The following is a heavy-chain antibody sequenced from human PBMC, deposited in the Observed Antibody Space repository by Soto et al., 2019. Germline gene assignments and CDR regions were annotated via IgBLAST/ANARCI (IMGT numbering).Heavy chain of an antibody. Sequence: GGSLRLSCAASGFTFSSYAMSWVRQAPGKGLEWVSAISGSGGSTYYADSVKGRFTISRDNSKNTLYLQMNSLRAEDTAVYYCARDRVDYSNYYYGMDVWGQGTTVTVSS. CDR2: ISGSGGST. CDR3: ARDRVDYSNYYYGMDV. D-gene: IGHD4-4*01. J-gene: IGHJ6*02. CDR1: GFTFSSYA. V-gene: IGHV3-23*01.